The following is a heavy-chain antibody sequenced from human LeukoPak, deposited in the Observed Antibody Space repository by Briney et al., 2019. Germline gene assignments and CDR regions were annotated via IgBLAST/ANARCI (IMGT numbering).Heavy chain of an antibody. V-gene: IGHV4-34*01. CDR1: GGSFSGYY. J-gene: IGHJ3*02. Sequence: SETLSLTCAVYGGSFSGYYWSWIRQPPGKGLEWIGEINHSGGTNYNPSLKSRVTISVDTSKNQFSLKLSSVTAADTAVYYCARSLYYYDSSGYYFTNAFDIWGQGTMVTVSS. D-gene: IGHD3-22*01. CDR2: INHSGGT. CDR3: ARSLYYYDSSGYYFTNAFDI.